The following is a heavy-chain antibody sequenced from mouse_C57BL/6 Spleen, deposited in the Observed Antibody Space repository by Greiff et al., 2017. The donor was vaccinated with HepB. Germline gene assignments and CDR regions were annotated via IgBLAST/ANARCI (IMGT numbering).Heavy chain of an antibody. J-gene: IGHJ4*01. D-gene: IGHD2-2*01. V-gene: IGHV1-82*01. CDR2: IYPGDGDT. CDR1: GYSFSSSW. Sequence: VQLQQSGPELVKPGASVKISCKASGYSFSSSWMNWVKQRPGKGLEWIGRIYPGDGDTNYNGKFKGKATMNADKSSSTASMQLSSLTSEDSAVYFCARSRIELGDGYDGGTMDYWGQGTSVTVSS. CDR3: ARSRIELGDGYDGGTMDY.